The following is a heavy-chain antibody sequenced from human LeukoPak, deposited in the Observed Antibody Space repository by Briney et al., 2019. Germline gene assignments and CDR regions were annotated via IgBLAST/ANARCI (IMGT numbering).Heavy chain of an antibody. CDR2: IYSDGRT. J-gene: IGHJ6*03. Sequence: GGSLRLSCAASGFTVSNKYMTWVRQAPGKGLVWVSLIYSDGRTYYADSVKGRFTISRDNSKNTLYLQMNSLRAEDTAVYYCAREGRYRYGYNEYHSYMDIWGKGTTVTVSS. D-gene: IGHD5-24*01. CDR3: AREGRYRYGYNEYHSYMDI. CDR1: GFTVSNKY. V-gene: IGHV3-53*05.